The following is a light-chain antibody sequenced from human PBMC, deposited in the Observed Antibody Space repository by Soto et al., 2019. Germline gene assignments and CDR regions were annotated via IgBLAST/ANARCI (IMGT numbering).Light chain of an antibody. CDR3: QQSDDLPT. Sequence: DIQMTQSPSSLSASVGDRVTITCRTSQSISGYLNWYRHKPGKAPTLLIYAASTLQSGVPSRFSGSGSGTDFTLTISNLQPEDFATYFCQQSDDLPTFGQGTRLEIK. V-gene: IGKV1-39*01. J-gene: IGKJ5*01. CDR2: AAS. CDR1: QSISGY.